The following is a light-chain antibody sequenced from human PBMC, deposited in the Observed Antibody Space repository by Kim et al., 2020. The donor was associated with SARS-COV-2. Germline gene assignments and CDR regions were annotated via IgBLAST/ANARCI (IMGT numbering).Light chain of an antibody. CDR2: RDS. CDR1: NSGITI. J-gene: IGLJ3*02. V-gene: IGLV3-21*04. Sequence: AQDKRARIHCGGSNSGITILHWNQQRRGQAPVFVISRDSDRPSGIPERFSGSNSGNTATLTISMVEAGDEADYSCQVWDRSTDHPMFGGGTQLTVL. CDR3: QVWDRSTDHPM.